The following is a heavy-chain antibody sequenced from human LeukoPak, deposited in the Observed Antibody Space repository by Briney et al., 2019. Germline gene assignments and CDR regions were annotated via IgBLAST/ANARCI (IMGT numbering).Heavy chain of an antibody. V-gene: IGHV3-30*04. D-gene: IGHD6-13*01. Sequence: PGGSLRLSCAASGFTFSNFAMHWGRQAPGKGLEWVAVISYDGSRIDYADSAKGRFTISRDNSKNALYLEMNSLTTEDTAVYYCATAPLYSSSWYFRGYFDDWGQGTLVTVSS. J-gene: IGHJ4*02. CDR1: GFTFSNFA. CDR3: ATAPLYSSSWYFRGYFDD. CDR2: ISYDGSRI.